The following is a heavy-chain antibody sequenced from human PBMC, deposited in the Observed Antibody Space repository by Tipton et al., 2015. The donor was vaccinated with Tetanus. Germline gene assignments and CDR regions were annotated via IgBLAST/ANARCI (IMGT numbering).Heavy chain of an antibody. D-gene: IGHD6-6*01. Sequence: TLSLTCTVSGDSLSRGGYFWNWIRPRPGGGPGGVGYLYYNGGTYLNPALESRVSMSVDTSKNQFSLKLTSVTAAGAAVYYCARDQGGGRVVRLNWLDPWGQGTLVTVSS. CDR1: GDSLSRGGYF. CDR2: LYYNGGT. J-gene: IGHJ5*02. V-gene: IGHV4-31*03. CDR3: ARDQGGGRVVRLNWLDP.